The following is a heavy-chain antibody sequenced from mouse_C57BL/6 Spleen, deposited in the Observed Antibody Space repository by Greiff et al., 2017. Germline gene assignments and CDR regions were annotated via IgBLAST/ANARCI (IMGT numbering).Heavy chain of an antibody. CDR3: GLSLFAY. Sequence: QVQLQQSGAELARPGASVKLSCKASGYTFTSYGISWVKQRTGQGLEWIGEIYPRSGNTYSNEKFKGKATLTADKSSSTAYMELRSLTSEDSAVYFCGLSLFAYWGQGTLVTVSA. J-gene: IGHJ3*01. V-gene: IGHV1-81*01. D-gene: IGHD6-5*01. CDR2: IYPRSGNT. CDR1: GYTFTSYG.